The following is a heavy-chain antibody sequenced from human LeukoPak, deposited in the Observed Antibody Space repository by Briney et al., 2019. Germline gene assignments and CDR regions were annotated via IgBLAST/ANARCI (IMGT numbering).Heavy chain of an antibody. V-gene: IGHV5-10-1*01. CDR2: IDPSDSYT. J-gene: IGHJ6*04. CDR3: ARHLLRYFDWFHYGMDV. Sequence: ESLKISCKGSGYSFTSYWISWVRQMPGKGLEWMGRIDPSDSYTNYSPSFQGHVTISADKSISTAYLQWSSLKASDTAMYYCARHLLRYFDWFHYGMDVWGKGTAVTVSS. D-gene: IGHD3-9*01. CDR1: GYSFTSYW.